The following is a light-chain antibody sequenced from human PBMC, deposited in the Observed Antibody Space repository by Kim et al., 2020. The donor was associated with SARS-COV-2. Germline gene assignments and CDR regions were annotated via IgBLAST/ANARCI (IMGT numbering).Light chain of an antibody. CDR1: QRISSW. J-gene: IGKJ1*01. CDR2: DAS. CDR3: RLYNSYSPRT. V-gene: IGKV1-5*01. Sequence: DIQMTQSPSTLSASVGDRVTITCRASQRISSWLAWYQQKPGRAPKLLIYDASSLESGVPSMISGSGSGTEFTLTISSLQPDDFATSYCRLYNSYSPRTFGQGTKVDIK.